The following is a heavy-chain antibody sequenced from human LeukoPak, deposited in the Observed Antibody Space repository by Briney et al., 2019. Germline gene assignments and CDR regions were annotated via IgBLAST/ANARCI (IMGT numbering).Heavy chain of an antibody. J-gene: IGHJ6*04. CDR1: GGSISRYY. D-gene: IGHD3-22*01. V-gene: IGHV4-59*01. CDR2: IYYSGST. CDR3: ARGGRITTTATLAYSD. Sequence: SETLSLTCTVSGGSISRYYWSWIRQPPGKGLEWIGYIYYSGSTNYNPSLKSRVTISVDTSKNQFSLKLSSVTAADTAVYYCARGGRITTTATLAYSDWCKGTTVTVSS.